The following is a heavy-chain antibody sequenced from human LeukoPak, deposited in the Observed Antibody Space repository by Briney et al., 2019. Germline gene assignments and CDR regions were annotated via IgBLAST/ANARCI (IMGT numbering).Heavy chain of an antibody. CDR1: GFTFTTYG. CDR2: ISSSGSTI. J-gene: IGHJ6*03. CDR3: ARVHQVRYFDWFPHMDV. V-gene: IGHV3-11*04. D-gene: IGHD3-9*01. Sequence: PGGSLRLSCAASGFTFTTYGMSWIRQAPGKGLEWVSYISSSGSTICYADSVKGRFTISRDNAKNSLYLQMNSLRAEDTAVYYCARVHQVRYFDWFPHMDVWGKGTTVTVSS.